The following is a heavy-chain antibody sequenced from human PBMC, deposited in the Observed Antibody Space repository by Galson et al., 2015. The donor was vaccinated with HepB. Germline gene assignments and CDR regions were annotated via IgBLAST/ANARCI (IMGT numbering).Heavy chain of an antibody. V-gene: IGHV4-30-4*01. J-gene: IGHJ6*02. D-gene: IGHD1-26*01. CDR3: ARVEVGAPARTGYGMDV. Sequence: LSLTCTVSGGSISSGDYYWSWIRQPPGKGLEWIGYIYYSGSIYYNPSLKSRVTISVDTSKNQFSLKLSSVTAADTAVYYCARVEVGAPARTGYGMDVWGQGTTVTVSS. CDR2: IYYSGSI. CDR1: GGSISSGDYY.